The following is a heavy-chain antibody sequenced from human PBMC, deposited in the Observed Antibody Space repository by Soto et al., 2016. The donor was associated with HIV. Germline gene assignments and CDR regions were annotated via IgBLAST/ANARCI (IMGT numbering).Heavy chain of an antibody. Sequence: QVQLVQSGAEVKKPGASVKVSCKASGYTFTGYYMHWVRQAPGQGLEWMGWINPNSGGTNYAQKFQGRVAMTRDTSISTVYMELTRLRSYDTAVYYCARDQSVVVPAAQSTFDPWGQGTLVTVSS. V-gene: IGHV1-2*02. D-gene: IGHD2-2*01. J-gene: IGHJ5*02. CDR1: GYTFTGYY. CDR2: INPNSGGT. CDR3: ARDQSVVVPAAQSTFDP.